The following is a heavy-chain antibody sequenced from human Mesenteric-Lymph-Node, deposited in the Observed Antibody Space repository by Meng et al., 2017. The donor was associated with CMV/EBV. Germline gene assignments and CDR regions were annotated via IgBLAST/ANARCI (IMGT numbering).Heavy chain of an antibody. D-gene: IGHD3-3*01. J-gene: IGHJ5*02. Sequence: GSLRLSCAVYGGSFSGYYWSWIRQPPGKGLEWIGEINHSGSTNYNPSLKSRVTISVDTSKNQFSLKLSSVTAADTAVYYCARGGITIFGVVSYNWFDPWGQGTLVTVSS. CDR1: GGSFSGYY. CDR3: ARGGITIFGVVSYNWFDP. CDR2: INHSGST. V-gene: IGHV4-34*01.